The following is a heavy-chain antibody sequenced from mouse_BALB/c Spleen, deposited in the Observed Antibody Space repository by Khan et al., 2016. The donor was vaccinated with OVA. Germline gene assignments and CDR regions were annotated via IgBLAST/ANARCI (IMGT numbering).Heavy chain of an antibody. Sequence: EVQLQESGPGLVKPSQSLSLTCTVTGYSITSDYAWNWIRQFPGNKLEWMGYLSSTGSTSYNPSLKRRISITRDTSKNQFFLHLNSVTTEDTATYYCARSLYYSDSYAMDYWGQGTSVTVSS. J-gene: IGHJ4*01. D-gene: IGHD2-13*01. CDR3: ARSLYYSDSYAMDY. V-gene: IGHV3-2*02. CDR2: LSSTGST. CDR1: GYSITSDYA.